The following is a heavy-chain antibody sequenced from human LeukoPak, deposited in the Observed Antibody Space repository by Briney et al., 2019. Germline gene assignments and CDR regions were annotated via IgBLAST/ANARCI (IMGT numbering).Heavy chain of an antibody. V-gene: IGHV3-53*01. Sequence: PGGSLRLSCATSGFTVSSNYMSWVRQTPGKGLDWVSIIYSDGSPYYADSVKGRFTISRDNSKNTIYLQMNSLRAEDTAIYYCARPLRINCGMDVWGQGTTVTVSS. CDR2: IYSDGSP. CDR1: GFTVSSNY. J-gene: IGHJ6*02. D-gene: IGHD3-3*01. CDR3: ARPLRINCGMDV.